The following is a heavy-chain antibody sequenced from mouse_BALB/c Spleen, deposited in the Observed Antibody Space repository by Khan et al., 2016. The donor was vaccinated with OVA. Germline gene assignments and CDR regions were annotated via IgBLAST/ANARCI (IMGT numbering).Heavy chain of an antibody. Sequence: EVELVESGGGLVKPGGSLKLSCAASGFTFSSYTMSWVRQTPEKRLEWVATISSGGSYTYYPDSVKGRFTISRDNAKNTLYLQMSSLKSEDTAMYYCTRDQRANWPPYYFDYWGQGTTLTVSS. V-gene: IGHV5-6-4*01. CDR3: TRDQRANWPPYYFDY. CDR1: GFTFSSYT. CDR2: ISSGGSYT. D-gene: IGHD4-1*01. J-gene: IGHJ2*01.